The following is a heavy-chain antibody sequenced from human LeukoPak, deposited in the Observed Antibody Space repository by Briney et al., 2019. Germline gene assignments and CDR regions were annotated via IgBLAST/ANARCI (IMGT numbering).Heavy chain of an antibody. Sequence: PGGSLRLSCAASGFTFGGYAMTWVRQAPGKGLEWVSSITGSGDYTYYIDSVKGRFTISRDNSKNILYLQMNSLRGEDTALYYCAKDGLYYDGSAHVYYFDYWGQGTLVAVSP. D-gene: IGHD3-22*01. CDR3: AKDGLYYDGSAHVYYFDY. CDR1: GFTFGGYA. J-gene: IGHJ4*02. CDR2: ITGSGDYT. V-gene: IGHV3-23*01.